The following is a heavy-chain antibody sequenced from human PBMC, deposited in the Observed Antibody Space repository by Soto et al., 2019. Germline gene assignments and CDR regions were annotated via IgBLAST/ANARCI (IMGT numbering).Heavy chain of an antibody. CDR2: INSDGSSI. CDR1: GVKVSRYC. D-gene: IGHD6-19*01. CDR3: ARETGYSSGWRQDY. J-gene: IGHJ4*02. Sequence: PGASETLSGAASGVKVSRYCRQWVRQDTGKGLVWVSRINSDGSSISYADSVKGRFTISRDNAKNTLYLQMNSLRVEDTAVYYCARETGYSSGWRQDYWGQGTLVTVSS. V-gene: IGHV3-74*01.